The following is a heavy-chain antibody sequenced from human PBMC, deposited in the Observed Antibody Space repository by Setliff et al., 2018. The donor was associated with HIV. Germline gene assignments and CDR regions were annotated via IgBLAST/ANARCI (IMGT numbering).Heavy chain of an antibody. CDR3: ATQSRNYYGSGSYSY. V-gene: IGHV4-39*01. J-gene: IGHJ4*02. CDR1: GDSITNDDYF. Sequence: SETLSLTCTVSGDSITNDDYFWGWVRQPPGKGLEWIGNIFRTGSTYYNPSLKSRLSISLDTSKNQFSLSLTSVTAADTAVYYCATQSRNYYGSGSYSYWGQGTLVTVSS. CDR2: IFRTGST. D-gene: IGHD3-10*01.